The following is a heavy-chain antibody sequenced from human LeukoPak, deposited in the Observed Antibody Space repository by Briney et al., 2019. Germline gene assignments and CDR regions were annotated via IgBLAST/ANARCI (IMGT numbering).Heavy chain of an antibody. J-gene: IGHJ5*02. D-gene: IGHD4-17*01. CDR1: GFTFSSYA. CDR3: ARATAVGLYNWFDP. V-gene: IGHV3-23*01. Sequence: PGGSLRLSCAASGFTFSSYAMSWVRQAPGKGLEWVSAISGSGGSTYYADSVKGRFTISRDNSKNTLYLQMNSLRAEDTAVYYCARATAVGLYNWFDPWGQGTLVTVSS. CDR2: ISGSGGST.